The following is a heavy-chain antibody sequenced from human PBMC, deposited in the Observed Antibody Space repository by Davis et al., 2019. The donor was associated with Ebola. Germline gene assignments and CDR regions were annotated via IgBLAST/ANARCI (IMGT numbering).Heavy chain of an antibody. V-gene: IGHV3-23*01. CDR2: LCTSADT. D-gene: IGHD2-2*01. CDR1: GFVFSSYV. Sequence: GGSLRLSCAASGFVFSSYVMSWVRRAPGKGLEWVSTLCTSADTYYSDSVKGRFTIPSDNSKNTVFLQMSSLKASDTATYYCARHSSPYCSSASCYLLDYYFAMDVWGKGTTVTVSS. J-gene: IGHJ6*04. CDR3: ARHSSPYCSSASCYLLDYYFAMDV.